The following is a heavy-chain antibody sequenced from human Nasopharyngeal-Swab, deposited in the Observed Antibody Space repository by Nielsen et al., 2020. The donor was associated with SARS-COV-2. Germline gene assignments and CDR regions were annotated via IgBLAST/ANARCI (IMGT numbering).Heavy chain of an antibody. V-gene: IGHV3-7*03. Sequence: WIRQPPGKGLEWVANIKQDGSEKYYVDSVKGRFTISRDNAKNSLYLQMNSLRAEDTAVYYCAKDQGALYCSGGSCYSGPQSNYYYGMDVWGQGTTVTVSS. CDR2: IKQDGSEK. J-gene: IGHJ6*02. D-gene: IGHD2-15*01. CDR3: AKDQGALYCSGGSCYSGPQSNYYYGMDV.